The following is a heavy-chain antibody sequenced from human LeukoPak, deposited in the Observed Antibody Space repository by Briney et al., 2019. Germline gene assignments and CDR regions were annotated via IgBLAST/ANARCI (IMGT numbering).Heavy chain of an antibody. J-gene: IGHJ5*02. D-gene: IGHD3-10*01. CDR1: GFTFSSYA. CDR3: ARDWGLWFGESSNWFDP. V-gene: IGHV1-3*01. CDR2: INAGNGNT. Sequence: GGSLRLSCAASGFTFSSYAMHWVRQAPGQRLEWMGWINAGNGNTKYSQKFQGRVTITRDTSASTAYMELSSLRSEDTAVYYCARDWGLWFGESSNWFDPWGQGTLVTVSS.